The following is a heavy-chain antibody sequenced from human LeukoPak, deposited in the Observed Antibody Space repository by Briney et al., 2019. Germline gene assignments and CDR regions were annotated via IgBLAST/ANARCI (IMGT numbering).Heavy chain of an antibody. V-gene: IGHV3-30*02. D-gene: IGHD4/OR15-4a*01. J-gene: IGHJ3*02. CDR3: AKEGNPGASGAFDI. Sequence: GSLRLSSAASGFIFSSSAMHWVRQAPGKGLEWLTFIWFEGNENYADSVKGRFTISRDISNNTLYLQMNSLRVEDTAVYFCAKEGNPGASGAFDIWGQGTMVTVSS. CDR1: GFIFSSSA. CDR2: IWFEGNE.